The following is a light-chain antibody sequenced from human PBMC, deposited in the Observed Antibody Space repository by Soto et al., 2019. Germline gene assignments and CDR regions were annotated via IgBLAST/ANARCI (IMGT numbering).Light chain of an antibody. V-gene: IGLV2-14*01. CDR1: SSDVGGYNY. CDR2: DVS. CDR3: SSYTSSSTLRV. Sequence: QSALTQPASVSGSPGQSITISCTGTSSDVGGYNYVSWYQQHPGKAPKLMIYDVSNRPSGVSNRFSGSKSGNTASLTSSGLQAEDEGDYYCSSYTSSSTLRVFGGGTKLTVL. J-gene: IGLJ2*01.